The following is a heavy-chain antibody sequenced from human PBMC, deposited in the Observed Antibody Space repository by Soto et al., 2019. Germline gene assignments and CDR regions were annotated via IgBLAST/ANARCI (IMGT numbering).Heavy chain of an antibody. D-gene: IGHD2-15*01. CDR1: GFTFSSND. Sequence: EVQLVESGGGLIQPGGSLRLSCAASGFTFSSNDMNWVRQAPGKGLEWVSLIYSGGSTYYAASVKGRFTISRDNSKNTLYLQMSSLRAADTAAYYCATRPLLPGAPWGQGTMVTVSS. J-gene: IGHJ3*01. CDR2: IYSGGST. V-gene: IGHV3-53*01. CDR3: ATRPLLPGAP.